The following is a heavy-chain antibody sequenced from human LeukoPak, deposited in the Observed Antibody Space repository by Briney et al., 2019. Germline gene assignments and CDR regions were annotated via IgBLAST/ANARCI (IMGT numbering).Heavy chain of an antibody. J-gene: IGHJ6*02. D-gene: IGHD6-19*01. CDR1: GYTFTGYY. CDR3: ARDRVAVAGRGYGMDV. V-gene: IGHV1-2*04. CDR2: INPNSGGT. Sequence: ASVKVSCKASGYTFTGYYMHWVRQAPGQGLEWMGWINPNSGGTNYAQKFQGWVTMTRDTSISTACMELSRLRSDDTAVYYCARDRVAVAGRGYGMDVWGQGTTVTVSS.